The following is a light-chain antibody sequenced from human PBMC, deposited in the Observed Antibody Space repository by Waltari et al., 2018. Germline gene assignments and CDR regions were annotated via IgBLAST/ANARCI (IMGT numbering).Light chain of an antibody. CDR1: QDLRKN. Sequence: DIQMTHSPSSLSASVGDRVTITCQASQDLRKNLNWFQQKPGKAPQVLIFDASNSQAAVPSRFSGSGSGTDFAFTISSLQPEDIGTYFCQQYANLPLTFGGGTRVEIK. CDR3: QQYANLPLT. V-gene: IGKV1-33*01. CDR2: DAS. J-gene: IGKJ4*01.